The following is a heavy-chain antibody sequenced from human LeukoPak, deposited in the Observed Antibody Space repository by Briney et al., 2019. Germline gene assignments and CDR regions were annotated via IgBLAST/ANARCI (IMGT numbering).Heavy chain of an antibody. CDR3: ARQSIVVVTDAFDI. V-gene: IGHV4-34*01. D-gene: IGHD2-21*02. CDR1: GGSFSGYY. Sequence: SETLSLTCAVYGGSFSGYYWSWIRQPPGKGLEWIGEINHSGSTNYNPSLKSRVTISVDTSKNQFSLKLSSVTAADTAVYYCARQSIVVVTDAFDIWGQGTMVTVSS. CDR2: INHSGST. J-gene: IGHJ3*02.